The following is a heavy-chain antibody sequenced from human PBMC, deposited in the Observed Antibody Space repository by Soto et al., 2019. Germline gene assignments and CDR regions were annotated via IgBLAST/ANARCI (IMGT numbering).Heavy chain of an antibody. D-gene: IGHD2-2*01. CDR1: GGTFSSYA. CDR2: IIPIFGTA. V-gene: IGHV1-69*01. CDR3: ARGIVGVPAADRYGMDV. J-gene: IGHJ6*02. Sequence: QVQLVQSGAEVKKPGSSVKVSCKASGGTFSSYAISWVRQAPGQGLEWMGGIIPIFGTANYGQKFQGRVTTTADESISRAYMELSSLRTEDTAVYYCARGIVGVPAADRYGMDVWGQGATVTVSS.